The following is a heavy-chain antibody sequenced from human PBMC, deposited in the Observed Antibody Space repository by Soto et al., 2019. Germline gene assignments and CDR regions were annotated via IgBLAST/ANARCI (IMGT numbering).Heavy chain of an antibody. CDR2: RSGSGGSR. CDR1: GFTSSSTA. D-gene: IGHD1-26*01. V-gene: IGHV3-23*01. J-gene: IGHJ6*02. CDR3: AKGRCTQVGRGDYLYSMDV. Sequence: PGGPLRPPCAAPGFTSSSTAMSWVRQPPGKGLEWVQARSGSGGSRYDAGAVKDRFNISRENAYHTLDLKINSLRAEDTAVYDCAKGRCTQVGRGDYLYSMDVWGQGTTVTVSS.